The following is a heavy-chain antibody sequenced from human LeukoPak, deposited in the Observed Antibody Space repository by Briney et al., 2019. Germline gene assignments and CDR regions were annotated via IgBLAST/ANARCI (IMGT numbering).Heavy chain of an antibody. V-gene: IGHV4-39*01. CDR3: ASSPSGYWWNFDC. Sequence: SETLSLTCPVSGASVSSSSHYWGWIRQPPGKGLEWIGSIFYNGRTYYNPSLKSRVTISVDPSKNQFSLRLTSVTAADTAVYYCASSPSGYWWNFDCWGQGTLVTVSS. J-gene: IGHJ4*02. D-gene: IGHD3-22*01. CDR1: GASVSSSSHY. CDR2: IFYNGRT.